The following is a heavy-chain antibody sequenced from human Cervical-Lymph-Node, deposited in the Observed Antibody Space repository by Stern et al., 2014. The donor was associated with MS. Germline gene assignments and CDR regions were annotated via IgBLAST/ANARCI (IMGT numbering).Heavy chain of an antibody. CDR2: IYNTGLT. Sequence: EVQLVESGGGLIQPGGSLRLSCATSGFTVSSNYMSWVRQAPGKGLEWGSVIYNTGLTDYADSVRGRFTISRDNSKNTLYLQMSSLRAGDTAVYYCVRVNSFDSTGTFDLWGQGTRVTVSS. V-gene: IGHV3-53*01. D-gene: IGHD3-22*01. CDR1: GFTVSSNY. J-gene: IGHJ4*02. CDR3: VRVNSFDSTGTFDL.